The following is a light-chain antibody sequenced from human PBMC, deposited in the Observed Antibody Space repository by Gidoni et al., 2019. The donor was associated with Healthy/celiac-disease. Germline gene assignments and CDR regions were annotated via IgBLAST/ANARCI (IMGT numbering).Light chain of an antibody. CDR3: MQALQTPYT. CDR2: LGS. V-gene: IGKV2-28*01. J-gene: IGKJ2*01. Sequence: DIVMTPSPLSLPVTPGEPASISCRSSQSLLHSNGYNYLDWYLQKPGQSPQLLIYLGSNRASGVPDRFSGSGSGTDFTLKISRVEAEDVGVYYCMQALQTPYTCGQGTKLEIK. CDR1: QSLLHSNGYNY.